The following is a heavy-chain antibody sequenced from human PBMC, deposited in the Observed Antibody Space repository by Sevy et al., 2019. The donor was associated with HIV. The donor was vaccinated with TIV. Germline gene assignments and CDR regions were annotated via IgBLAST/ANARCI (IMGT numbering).Heavy chain of an antibody. J-gene: IGHJ6*02. V-gene: IGHV3-48*01. Sequence: GGSLRLSCAASGFTFSSYSMNWVRQAPGKGLECVSYISSSTSTIYYADSVKGRFTISRDNAKNSLYLQMNSLRAEDTAMYYCARNGGYADYGMDVWGQGTTVTVSS. CDR1: GFTFSSYS. D-gene: IGHD5-12*01. CDR2: ISSSTSTI. CDR3: ARNGGYADYGMDV.